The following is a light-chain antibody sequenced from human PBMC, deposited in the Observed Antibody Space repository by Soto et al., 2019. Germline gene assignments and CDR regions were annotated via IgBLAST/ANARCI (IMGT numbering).Light chain of an antibody. V-gene: IGKV3-15*01. J-gene: IGKJ4*01. CDR2: GAS. CDR3: QHYNNWPPLT. CDR1: QSVSSN. Sequence: EIVMTQSPATLSGSPGERATLSCRASQSVSSNLAWYQQKPGQAPRLLIYGASTRATGIPARFSGSGSGTEFTLTISSLQSEDFAVYSCQHYNNWPPLTFGGGTKVEIK.